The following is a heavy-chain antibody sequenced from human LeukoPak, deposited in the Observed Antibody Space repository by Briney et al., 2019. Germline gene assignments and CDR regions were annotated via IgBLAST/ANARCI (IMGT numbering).Heavy chain of an antibody. D-gene: IGHD6-13*01. CDR2: ISRSGGST. V-gene: IGHV3-23*01. CDR1: VFTLSSYA. J-gene: IGHJ4*02. CDR3: AKHSGQGDSSSWSYYFDY. Sequence: PGGSLRLSCAASVFTLSSYAMSWVRQAPGKGLEWVSAISRSGGSTYYADSVKGRFTISRDNSKNTLYPHKNSLRAEDTAVYYCAKHSGQGDSSSWSYYFDYWGQGTLVTVSS.